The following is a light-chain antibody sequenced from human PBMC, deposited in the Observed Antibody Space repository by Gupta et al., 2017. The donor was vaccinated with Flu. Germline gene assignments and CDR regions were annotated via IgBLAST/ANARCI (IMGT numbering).Light chain of an antibody. CDR3: QTWGAGIGV. CDR1: NGRSNFA. V-gene: IGLV4-69*01. CDR2: FNNDGSH. J-gene: IGLJ3*02. Sequence: QLVLTQSPSASASLGASVKLTCTLSNGRSNFAIAWHQQQPEKGPRYLMKFNNDGSHTKGDGIPDRFSGSSSGAEHYLTISSLQSEDEAYYYCQTWGAGIGVFGGGTKLTVL.